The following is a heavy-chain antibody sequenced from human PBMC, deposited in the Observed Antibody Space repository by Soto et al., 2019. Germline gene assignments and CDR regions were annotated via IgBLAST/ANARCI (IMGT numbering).Heavy chain of an antibody. J-gene: IGHJ6*02. CDR3: AREIPDCSSTSCYAGGMDV. V-gene: IGHV4-30-2*01. D-gene: IGHD2-2*01. Sequence: QLQLQESGSGLVKPSQTLSLTCAVSGGSISSGGYSWSWIRQPPGKGLEWIGYIYHGGSTYYNPSLKSRVTISVDRSKNQFSLKLSSVTAADTAVYYCAREIPDCSSTSCYAGGMDVWGQGTTVTVSS. CDR2: IYHGGST. CDR1: GGSISSGGYS.